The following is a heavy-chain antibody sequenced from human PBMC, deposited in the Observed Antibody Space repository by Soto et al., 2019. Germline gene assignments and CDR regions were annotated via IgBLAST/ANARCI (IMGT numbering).Heavy chain of an antibody. CDR2: VHFSGTT. CDR1: DGSVRNGMYY. V-gene: IGHV4-61*03. Sequence: SETLSLTFSVSDGSVRNGMYYWSWVRQPPVKGLEGLGNVHFSGTTIYNPALSSLVTISVDTSKNHFSLKLSSVTAADTAVYHCATDTPDSSGYYYVGLDYWGQGTLVTVSS. J-gene: IGHJ4*02. CDR3: ATDTPDSSGYYYVGLDY. D-gene: IGHD3-22*01.